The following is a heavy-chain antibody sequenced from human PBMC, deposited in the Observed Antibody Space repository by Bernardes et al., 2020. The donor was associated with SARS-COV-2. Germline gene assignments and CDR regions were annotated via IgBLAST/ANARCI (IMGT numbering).Heavy chain of an antibody. D-gene: IGHD2-8*01. CDR3: ARDFDGY. Sequence: GSLRLSCVGSEFTFSNYWMTWVRQAPGKGLEWVASIKQDGSEKNYVDSVKGRFTISRDNAKNSLYLQMNTLRAEDTAVYYCARDFDGYWGPGTLVTVSS. J-gene: IGHJ4*02. CDR1: EFTFSNYW. CDR2: IKQDGSEK. V-gene: IGHV3-7*01.